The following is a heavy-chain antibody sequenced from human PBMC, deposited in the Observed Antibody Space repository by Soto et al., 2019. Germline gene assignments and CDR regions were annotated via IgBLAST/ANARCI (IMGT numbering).Heavy chain of an antibody. CDR2: ISSSSSYI. Sequence: GGSLRLSCAASGFAFSSYSVNWVRQAPGKGLEWVSSISSSSSYIYYADSVKGRFTISRDNAKNTLYLQMNSLRAEDTAVYYCAREKEGYYYYGMDVWGQGTTVTVSS. CDR3: AREKEGYYYYGMDV. J-gene: IGHJ6*02. CDR1: GFAFSSYS. V-gene: IGHV3-21*01.